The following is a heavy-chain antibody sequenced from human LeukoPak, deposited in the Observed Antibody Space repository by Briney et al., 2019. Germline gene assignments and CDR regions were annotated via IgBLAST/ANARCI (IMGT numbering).Heavy chain of an antibody. CDR3: ARDTDSSSSRVYYFDY. Sequence: GSSVKVSCKASGGTFSSYAISWVRQAPGQGLEWMGRIIPIFGIANYAQKFQDRVTITADKSTSTAYMELSSLRSEDTAVYYCARDTDSSSSRVYYFDYWGQGTLVTVSS. V-gene: IGHV1-69*04. CDR2: IIPIFGIA. D-gene: IGHD6-6*01. J-gene: IGHJ4*02. CDR1: GGTFSSYA.